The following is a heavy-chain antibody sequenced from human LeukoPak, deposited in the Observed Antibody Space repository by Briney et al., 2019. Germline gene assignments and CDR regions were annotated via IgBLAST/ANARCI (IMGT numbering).Heavy chain of an antibody. CDR3: ARIFSARMEPLLRYFDWLLSGWFDP. V-gene: IGHV3-48*03. J-gene: IGHJ5*02. CDR2: ISSSGSTI. Sequence: PGGSLRLSCAASGFTFSSYEMNWVRQAPGKGLEWVSYISSSGSTIYYADSVKGRFTISRDNAKNSLYLQMNSLRAEDTAVYYCARIFSARMEPLLRYFDWLLSGWFDPWGQGTLVTVSS. CDR1: GFTFSSYE. D-gene: IGHD3-9*01.